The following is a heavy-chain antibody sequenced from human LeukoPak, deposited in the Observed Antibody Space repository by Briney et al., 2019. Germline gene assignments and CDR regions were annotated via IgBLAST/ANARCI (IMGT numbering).Heavy chain of an antibody. Sequence: SETLSLTCTVSGGSISSGDYYWSWIRQPPGKGLEWIGYIYYSGSTYYNPSLKSRVTISVDTSKNQFSLKLSSVTAADTAVYYCARGILTGYTSYYYYGMDVWGQGTTVTVSS. CDR3: ARGILTGYTSYYYYGMDV. CDR1: GGSISSGDYY. CDR2: IYYSGST. V-gene: IGHV4-30-4*01. D-gene: IGHD3-9*01. J-gene: IGHJ6*02.